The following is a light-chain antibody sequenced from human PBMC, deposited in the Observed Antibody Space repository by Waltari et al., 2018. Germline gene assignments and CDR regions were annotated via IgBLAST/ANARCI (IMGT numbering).Light chain of an antibody. V-gene: IGKV2-28*01. J-gene: IGKJ2*01. CDR2: LGS. CDR3: MQALQTPYT. Sequence: DIVMTQSPLSLPVTPGAPASISCRSSQSLLHSNGYNYCDWYLQKPGQSPQLLIYLGSNRASGVPDRFSGSGSGTDFTLKISRVEAEDVGVYYCMQALQTPYTFGQGTKLEIK. CDR1: QSLLHSNGYNY.